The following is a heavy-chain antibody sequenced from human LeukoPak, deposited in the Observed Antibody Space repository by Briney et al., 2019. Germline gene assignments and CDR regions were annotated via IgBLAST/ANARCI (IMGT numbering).Heavy chain of an antibody. CDR1: GFAISNSY. V-gene: IGHV3-53*01. CDR3: AKSIGCSGGICYSADYYYYMDV. D-gene: IGHD2-15*01. J-gene: IGHJ6*03. Sequence: AGTLSLSCAASGFAISNSYLSWVRQLPGKGLEWVSFIYTGGNTYYEDSVKSRFTISRDNSKNTLFLHMNSLRDDDTAVYYCAKSIGCSGGICYSADYYYYMDVWGKGTTVTVSS. CDR2: IYTGGNT.